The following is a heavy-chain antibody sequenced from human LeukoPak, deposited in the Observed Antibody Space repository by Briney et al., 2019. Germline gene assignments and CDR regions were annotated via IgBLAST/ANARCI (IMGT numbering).Heavy chain of an antibody. CDR3: ARVSFGTAPAYGPRRGYYYYMDV. CDR2: IYYSRST. CDR1: GGSISSYY. D-gene: IGHD3-16*01. Sequence: SETLSLTCTVSGGSISSYYWSWIRQPPGKGPEWIGYIYYSRSTNYNPSLKSRVTISVDTSKNQFSLQLSSVTAADTAVYYCARVSFGTAPAYGPRRGYYYYMDVWGKGTTVTVSS. V-gene: IGHV4-59*12. J-gene: IGHJ6*03.